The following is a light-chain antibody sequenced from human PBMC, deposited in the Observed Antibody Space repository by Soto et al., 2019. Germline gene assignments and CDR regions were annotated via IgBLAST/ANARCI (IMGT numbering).Light chain of an antibody. CDR3: QQRSNWPPT. CDR2: DAS. CDR1: QSVSSH. Sequence: EIELTQSPATLSLSPGERATLSCRASQSVSSHLAWYQQKPGQAPRLLIYDASNRATGIPARFSGSGSGTDFTLTISSLEPEDFAVYYCQQRSNWPPTFGQGTKVDIK. V-gene: IGKV3-11*01. J-gene: IGKJ1*01.